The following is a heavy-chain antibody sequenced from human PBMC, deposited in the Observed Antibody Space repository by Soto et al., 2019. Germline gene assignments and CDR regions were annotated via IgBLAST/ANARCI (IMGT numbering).Heavy chain of an antibody. D-gene: IGHD1-26*01. V-gene: IGHV4-34*01. CDR1: GGSFSGYY. J-gene: IGHJ6*02. CDR3: ARGRLGATIVLYYGMDV. Sequence: SETLSLTCAVYGGSFSGYYWSWIRQPPGKGLEWIGEINHSGSTNYNPSLKSRVTISVDTSKNQFSLKLSSVTAADTAVYYCARGRLGATIVLYYGMDVWVQGTTVIVSS. CDR2: INHSGST.